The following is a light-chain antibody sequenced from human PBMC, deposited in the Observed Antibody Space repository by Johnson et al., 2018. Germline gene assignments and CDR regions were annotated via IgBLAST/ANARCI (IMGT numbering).Light chain of an antibody. CDR2: ENN. CDR1: SSNIGNNY. CDR3: GTWYSSLSAGNV. J-gene: IGLJ1*01. V-gene: IGLV1-51*02. Sequence: QSVLTQPPSVSAAPGRKVTISCSGSSSNIGNNYVSWYQQLPGTAPKLLIYENNKRPSGIPDRFSGSKSGTSATLGLTGLQTGDEADYYCGTWYSSLSAGNVFGTGTKVTVL.